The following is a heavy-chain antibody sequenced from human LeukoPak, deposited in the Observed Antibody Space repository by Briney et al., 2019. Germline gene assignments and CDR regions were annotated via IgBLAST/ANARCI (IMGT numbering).Heavy chain of an antibody. Sequence: SQTLSLTCAVSGGSISSGGYSWSWIRQPPGKGLEWIGYIYHSGSTYYNPSLKSRVTISVDRSKNQFSLKLSSVTAADTAVYYCARDPSRSSGWYPWFDPWGQGTLVTVSS. V-gene: IGHV4-30-2*01. D-gene: IGHD6-13*01. CDR3: ARDPSRSSGWYPWFDP. J-gene: IGHJ5*02. CDR1: GGSISSGGYS. CDR2: IYHSGST.